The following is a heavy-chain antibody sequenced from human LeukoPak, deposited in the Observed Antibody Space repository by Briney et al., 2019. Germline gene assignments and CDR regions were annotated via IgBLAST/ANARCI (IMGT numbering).Heavy chain of an antibody. CDR3: AKRSRSTSLDAFDI. D-gene: IGHD2-2*01. CDR2: ISYDGSNR. CDR1: RFTFSSYA. V-gene: IGHV3-30*18. J-gene: IGHJ3*02. Sequence: GGSLRLSCAASRFTFSSYAMSWVRQAPGKGLEWVAVISYDGSNRYYADSVKGRFTISRDNSKNTLYLQVNSLRAEDTAVYYCAKRSRSTSLDAFDIWGQGTMVTVSS.